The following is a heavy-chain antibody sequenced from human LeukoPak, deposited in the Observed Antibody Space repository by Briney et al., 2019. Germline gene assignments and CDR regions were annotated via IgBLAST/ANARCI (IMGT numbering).Heavy chain of an antibody. D-gene: IGHD4-23*01. CDR2: IYYSGST. CDR3: ARDGNPPYYYVYMDV. Sequence: PSETLSLTCSVSGGSISGRYWSWIRQPPGKGLEWIGYIYYSGSTKYNPSLKSRVTMSVDTSKNQFSLKLTSVTAADTAVYFCARDGNPPYYYVYMDVWGKGTTVTVSS. J-gene: IGHJ6*03. V-gene: IGHV4-59*11. CDR1: GGSISGRY.